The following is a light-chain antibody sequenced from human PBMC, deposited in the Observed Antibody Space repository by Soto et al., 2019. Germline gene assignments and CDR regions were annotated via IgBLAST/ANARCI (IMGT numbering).Light chain of an antibody. V-gene: IGLV2-14*01. CDR3: TSYTSTSTLGV. CDR1: SSDVGTYNY. Sequence: QSALTQPASVSGSPGQSITISCTGTSSDVGTYNYVSWYQQHPGKAPKLMIYEVSNRPSGVSNRFSGSKSDNTASLTISGLQPEDEADYYCTSYTSTSTLGVFGGGTKLTVL. CDR2: EVS. J-gene: IGLJ2*01.